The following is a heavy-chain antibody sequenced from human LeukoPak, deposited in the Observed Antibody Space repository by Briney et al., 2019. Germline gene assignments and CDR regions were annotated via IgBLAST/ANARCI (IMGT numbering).Heavy chain of an antibody. D-gene: IGHD3-10*01. CDR1: GGSISTYY. CDR2: IYCTGST. V-gene: IGHV4-59*13. Sequence: PSETLSLTCTVSGGSISTYYWSWIRQPPGKGLEWIGYIYCTGSTNYNPSLKSRVTISVDTSRNHFSLKLSSVTAADTAVYYCARYGSGTYRQFDYWGQGTLVTVSS. CDR3: ARYGSGTYRQFDY. J-gene: IGHJ4*02.